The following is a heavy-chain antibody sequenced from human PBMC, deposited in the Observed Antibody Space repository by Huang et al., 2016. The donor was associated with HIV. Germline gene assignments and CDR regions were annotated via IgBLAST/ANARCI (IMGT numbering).Heavy chain of an antibody. J-gene: IGHJ1*01. CDR2: IHHSGSA. V-gene: IGHV4-34*02. CDR3: ARGLRFCRGGDCFPTHFQH. Sequence: QVRLQQWGAGLLKPSETLSLTCAVYGWFFSGYQWTLIRPSPGNGLEWIGEIHHSGSATYNPSLKTRVTITGDMSKNQFSLKMTSLTVADTSVYFCARGLRFCRGGDCFPTHFQHWSQG. D-gene: IGHD2-21*02. CDR1: GWFFSGYQ.